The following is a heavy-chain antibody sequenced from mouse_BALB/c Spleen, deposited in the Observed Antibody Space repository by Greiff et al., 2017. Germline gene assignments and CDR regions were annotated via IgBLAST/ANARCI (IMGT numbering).Heavy chain of an antibody. CDR3: ARGGIYYYGSKDWYFDV. CDR2: ISSGSSTI. CDR1: GFTFSSFG. Sequence: DVKLVESGGGLVQPGGSRKLSCAASGFTFSSFGMHWVRQAPEKGLEWVAYISSGSSTIYYADTVKGRFTISRDNPKNTLFLQMTSLRSEDTAMYYCARGGIYYYGSKDWYFDVWGAGTTVTVSS. V-gene: IGHV5-17*02. J-gene: IGHJ1*01. D-gene: IGHD1-1*01.